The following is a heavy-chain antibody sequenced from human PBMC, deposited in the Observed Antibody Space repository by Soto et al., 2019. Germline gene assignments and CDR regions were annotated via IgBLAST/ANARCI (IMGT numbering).Heavy chain of an antibody. V-gene: IGHV3-48*02. CDR3: ARDLTTDSSGYPFLAH. CDR2: ISSSSSTI. CDR1: GFTFSSYS. D-gene: IGHD3-22*01. J-gene: IGHJ4*02. Sequence: GGSLRLSCAASGFTFSSYSMNWVRQAPGKGLEWVSYISSSSSTIYYADSVKGRFTISRDNAKNSLYLQMNSLRDEDTAVYYCARDLTTDSSGYPFLAHWGQGTLVTVSS.